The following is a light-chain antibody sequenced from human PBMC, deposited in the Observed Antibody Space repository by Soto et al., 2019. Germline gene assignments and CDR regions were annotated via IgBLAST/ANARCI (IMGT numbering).Light chain of an antibody. CDR1: GSNIGAGYD. CDR2: GNN. J-gene: IGLJ3*02. CDR3: SSYTSSNFWV. V-gene: IGLV1-40*01. Sequence: QSVLTQPPSVSGAPGQRVTISCTGSGSNIGAGYDVHWYQQLPGTAPKLLIYGNNNRPSGIPDRFSGSKSGTSASLAITGPQAGDEADYYCSSYTSSNFWVFGEGTKLTVL.